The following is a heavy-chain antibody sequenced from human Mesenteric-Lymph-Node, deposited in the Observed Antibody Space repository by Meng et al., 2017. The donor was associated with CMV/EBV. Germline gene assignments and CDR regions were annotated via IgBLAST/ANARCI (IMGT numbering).Heavy chain of an antibody. V-gene: IGHV3-7*01. CDR3: ARDVWGALDY. CDR2: INEDGNEK. Sequence: GESLKISCAASGISFSKFWMSWVRQAPGKGPEWVANINEDGNEKYYADSVKGRFTISRDNAKNTLYLQMNSLRAEDTAVYYCARDVWGALDYWGQGTLVTVSS. J-gene: IGHJ4*02. CDR1: GISFSKFW. D-gene: IGHD3-16*01.